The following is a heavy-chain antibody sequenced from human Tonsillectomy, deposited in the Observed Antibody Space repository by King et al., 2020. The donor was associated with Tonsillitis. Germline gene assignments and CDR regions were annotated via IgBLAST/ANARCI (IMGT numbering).Heavy chain of an antibody. CDR2: INWNGGST. D-gene: IGHD3-10*01. CDR3: ARDYDLGSYYGSVVY. CDR1: GFTFGDYG. V-gene: IGHV3-20*04. J-gene: IGHJ4*02. Sequence: QLVQSWRGVVRPGGSLRLSCAASGFTFGDYGMSWVRQAPGKGLEWVSGINWNGGSTGYADSVKGRFTISRDNAKNSLYLQMNSLRAEDTALYYCARDYDLGSYYGSVVYWGQVTLVTVSS.